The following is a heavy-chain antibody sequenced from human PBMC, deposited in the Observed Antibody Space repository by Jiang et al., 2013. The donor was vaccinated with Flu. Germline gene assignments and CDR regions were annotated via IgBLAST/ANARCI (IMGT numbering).Heavy chain of an antibody. V-gene: IGHV6-1*01. CDR2: TYYRSKWYN. CDR3: ARELLWFRELPGGMDV. D-gene: IGHD3-10*01. CDR1: GDSVSSNSAA. Sequence: ISGDSVSSNSAAWNWIRQSPSRGLEWLGRTYYRSKWYNDYAVSVKSRITINPDTSKNQFSLQLNSVTPEDTAVYYCARELLWFRELPGGMDVWGQGTTVTVSS. J-gene: IGHJ6*02.